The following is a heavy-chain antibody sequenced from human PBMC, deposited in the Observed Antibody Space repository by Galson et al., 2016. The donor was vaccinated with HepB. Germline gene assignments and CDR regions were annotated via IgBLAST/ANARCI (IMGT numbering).Heavy chain of an antibody. CDR3: ARTEYYAKSEGNSNTYYRHFDS. Sequence: SLRLFCAASGFTFSTFWMHWVRHAPGKGLVWVSRVSYDGSTTDYADSVKGRFTVSRDNAKNTLYLQMSSLRAEDSAVYFCARTEYYAKSEGNSNTYYRHFDSWGQGTRVTVSS. V-gene: IGHV3-74*01. CDR1: GFTFSTFW. D-gene: IGHD4-23*01. J-gene: IGHJ4*02. CDR2: VSYDGSTT.